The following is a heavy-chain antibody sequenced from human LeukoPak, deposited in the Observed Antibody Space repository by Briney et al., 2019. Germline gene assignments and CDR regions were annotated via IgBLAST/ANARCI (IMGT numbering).Heavy chain of an antibody. V-gene: IGHV6-1*01. D-gene: IGHD6-6*01. CDR3: ARDKGTSYLSSFDY. Sequence: SQTLSLTCASSGDSVSNKSSAWNWIRQSPSRGLEGLVSTYYRSKWYNEYAVSVKSRIIINPDTSKNQFSLQLNSVPPEDTGVYYCARDKGTSYLSSFDYWGQGKLVTVSS. CDR2: TYYRSKWYN. CDR1: GDSVSNKSSA. J-gene: IGHJ4*02.